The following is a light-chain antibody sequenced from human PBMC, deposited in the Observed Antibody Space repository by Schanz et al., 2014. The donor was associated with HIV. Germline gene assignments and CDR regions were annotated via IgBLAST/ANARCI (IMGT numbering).Light chain of an antibody. CDR2: EVY. J-gene: IGLJ2*01. CDR3: STFSGNATL. Sequence: ALTQPRYASGSPGQSVTISCTGTRSDVGGYNHVSWYQQHPGSAPKVIIYEVYNRPSGVPDRFSGSKSGNTASLTISRRQAADEADYYCSTFSGNATLFGGGTKLTVL. V-gene: IGLV2-8*01. CDR1: RSDVGGYNH.